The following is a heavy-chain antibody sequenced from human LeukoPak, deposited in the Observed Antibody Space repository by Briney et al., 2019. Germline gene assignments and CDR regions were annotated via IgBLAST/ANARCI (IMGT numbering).Heavy chain of an antibody. D-gene: IGHD6-19*01. Sequence: GGSLRLSCAASGFTFSNAWMSWVRQAPGKGLEWVGRIKGKTDGGTTDYAAPVKGRFTISRDDSKNTLYLQMNSLKTEDTAVYYCTTTFDSSGFPAWGQGTLVTVSS. CDR1: GFTFSNAW. J-gene: IGHJ5*02. CDR2: IKGKTDGGTT. CDR3: TTTFDSSGFPA. V-gene: IGHV3-15*01.